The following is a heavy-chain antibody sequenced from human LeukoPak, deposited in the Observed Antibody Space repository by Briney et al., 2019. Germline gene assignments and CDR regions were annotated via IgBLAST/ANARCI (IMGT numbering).Heavy chain of an antibody. CDR3: ARGGGLDV. CDR2: ITASGTAM. Sequence: GGSLRLSCAASGFTFSSYSMNWVRQAPGKGLEWVSHITASGTAMFYADSVKGRFTISRDNAKNSLYLQMSNLRAEDTAVYFCARGGGLDVWGQGATVTVSS. CDR1: GFTFSSYS. D-gene: IGHD3-16*01. J-gene: IGHJ6*02. V-gene: IGHV3-48*04.